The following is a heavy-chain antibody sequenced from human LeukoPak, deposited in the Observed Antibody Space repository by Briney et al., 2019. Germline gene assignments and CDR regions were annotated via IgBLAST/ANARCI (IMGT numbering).Heavy chain of an antibody. J-gene: IGHJ4*02. CDR1: GFTFSSYA. Sequence: GGSLRLSCAASGFTFSSYAMHWVRQAPGKGLEWVAVISYDGSHIYYADSVKGRFTISRDNSKNTLYLQMNSLRAEDTAVHYCASNYYDTSGCDYWGQGTLVTVSS. CDR3: ASNYYDTSGCDY. V-gene: IGHV3-30*04. CDR2: ISYDGSHI. D-gene: IGHD3-22*01.